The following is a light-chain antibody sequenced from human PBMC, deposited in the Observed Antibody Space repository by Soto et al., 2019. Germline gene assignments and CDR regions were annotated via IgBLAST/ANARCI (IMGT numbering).Light chain of an antibody. CDR2: DVS. CDR1: TNLLGGYNF. V-gene: IGLV2-14*03. J-gene: IGLJ1*01. Sequence: TQTASASSSRRPSITKRYTQTTNLLGGYNFVSWYQHHPGKAPKLIIYDVSNRPSGVSNRFSGSKSGNTASLTISGLQAEDEADYYCSSYTPSSTPFVFGTGTKVTVL. CDR3: SSYTPSSTPFV.